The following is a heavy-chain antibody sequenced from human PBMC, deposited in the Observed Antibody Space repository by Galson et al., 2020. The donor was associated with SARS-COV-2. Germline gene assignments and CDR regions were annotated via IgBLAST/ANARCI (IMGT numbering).Heavy chain of an antibody. CDR1: GYTFNNYY. CDR2: VNPNNGGT. Sequence: ASVKVSCKASGYTFNNYYIHWVRQAPGQGLEWMGWVNPNNGGTNYAQKFQGWVTLTRDTSISTVYMELNRLKSDDTAVYYCARDAQYSGRGGDVFDIWGQGTMVTVSS. V-gene: IGHV1-2*04. J-gene: IGHJ3*02. D-gene: IGHD1-26*01. CDR3: ARDAQYSGRGGDVFDI.